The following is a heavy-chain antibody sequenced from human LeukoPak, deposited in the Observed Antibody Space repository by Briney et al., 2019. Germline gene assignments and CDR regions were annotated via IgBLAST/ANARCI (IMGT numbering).Heavy chain of an antibody. CDR1: GGSISRYY. D-gene: IGHD5-12*01. Sequence: AETLSLTCTVSGGSISRYYWSWVRQAPGKGLEWVSVIYSGGSTYYADSVKGRFTISRDNSKNTLYLQMNSLRAEDTAVYYCARSLQSGYDLPIDYWGQGTLVTVSS. CDR3: ARSLQSGYDLPIDY. V-gene: IGHV3-66*01. J-gene: IGHJ4*02. CDR2: IYSGGST.